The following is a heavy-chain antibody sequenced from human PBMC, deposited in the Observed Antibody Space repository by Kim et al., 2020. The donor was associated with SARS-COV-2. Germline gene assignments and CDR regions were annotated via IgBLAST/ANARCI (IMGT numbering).Heavy chain of an antibody. CDR2: ISGSGGST. V-gene: IGHV3-23*01. CDR3: AKLPTEGEIVGVPGFDY. CDR1: GFTFSSYA. D-gene: IGHD2-2*01. Sequence: GGSLRLSCAASGFTFSSYAMSWVRQAPGKGLEWVSAISGSGGSTYYADSVKGRFTISRDNAKNTLYLQMNSLRAEDTAVYYCAKLPTEGEIVGVPGFDYWGQVTPGPVSS. J-gene: IGHJ4*02.